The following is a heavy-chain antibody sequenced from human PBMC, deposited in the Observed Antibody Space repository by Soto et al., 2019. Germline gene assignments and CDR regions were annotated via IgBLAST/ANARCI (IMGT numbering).Heavy chain of an antibody. V-gene: IGHV4-61*01. CDR1: GGSVSSGSYY. CDR2: IYYSGST. Sequence: PSETLSLTCTVSGGSVSSGSYYWSWIRQPPGKGLEWIGYIYYSGSTNYNPSLKSRVTISVDTSKNQFSLKLSSVTAADTAVYYCARDRYYGMDVWGQGTTVTVSS. CDR3: ARDRYYGMDV. J-gene: IGHJ6*02.